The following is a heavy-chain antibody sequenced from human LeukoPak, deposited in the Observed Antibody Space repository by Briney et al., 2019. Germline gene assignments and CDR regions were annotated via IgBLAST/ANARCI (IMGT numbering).Heavy chain of an antibody. CDR3: ARDGKAVAADFDY. CDR1: GFTFSSYW. D-gene: IGHD6-19*01. V-gene: IGHV3-7*03. CDR2: IKQDGSEK. Sequence: GGSLGLSCAASGFTFSSYWMSWVRQAPGKGLEWVANIKQDGSEKYYVDSVKGRFTISRDNAKNSLYLQMNSLRPEDTAVYYCARDGKAVAADFDYWGQGTLVTVSS. J-gene: IGHJ4*02.